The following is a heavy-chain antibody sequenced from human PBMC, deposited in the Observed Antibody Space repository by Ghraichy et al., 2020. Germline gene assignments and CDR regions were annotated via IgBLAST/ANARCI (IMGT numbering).Heavy chain of an antibody. CDR1: GFTFSSYS. CDR3: ARDYCSSTSCYGFFSYYYYGMDV. J-gene: IGHJ6*02. V-gene: IGHV3-21*01. Sequence: GESLNISCAASGFTFSSYSMNWVRQAPGKGLEWVSSISSSSSYIYYADSVKGRFTISRDNAKNSLYLQMNSLRAEDTAVYYCARDYCSSTSCYGFFSYYYYGMDVWGQGTTVTVSS. D-gene: IGHD2-2*01. CDR2: ISSSSSYI.